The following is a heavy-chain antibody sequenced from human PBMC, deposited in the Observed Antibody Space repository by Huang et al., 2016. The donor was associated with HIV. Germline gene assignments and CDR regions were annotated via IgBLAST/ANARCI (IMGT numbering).Heavy chain of an antibody. J-gene: IGHJ6*03. D-gene: IGHD2-2*01. CDR2: INGDGSRT. CDR3: ARQYQVLSGGYYYYSMDV. Sequence: DVQLVESGGGLAQPGGSLRLSCAASGFTFSSDWMYWVRQAPGKGRWWVSRINGDGSRTTDADAGKGRFTISRDNAKNELYLQMNRLRAEDTAVYYCARQYQVLSGGYYYYSMDVWGTGTTVTVSS. V-gene: IGHV3-74*01. CDR1: GFTFSSDW.